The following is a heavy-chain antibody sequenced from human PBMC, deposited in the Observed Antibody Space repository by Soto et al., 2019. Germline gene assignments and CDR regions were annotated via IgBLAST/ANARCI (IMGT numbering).Heavy chain of an antibody. D-gene: IGHD5-18*01. Sequence: EVQLVESGGGLIQPGGSLRLSCAASGFTVSSNYMSWVRQAPGKGLEWVSVIYSGGSTYYADSVKGRFTISRDNSKNTLYLQMNSLRAEDTAVYYCARSRRGYSYGFNYWGQGTLVTVSS. CDR3: ARSRRGYSYGFNY. CDR1: GFTVSSNY. CDR2: IYSGGST. V-gene: IGHV3-53*01. J-gene: IGHJ4*02.